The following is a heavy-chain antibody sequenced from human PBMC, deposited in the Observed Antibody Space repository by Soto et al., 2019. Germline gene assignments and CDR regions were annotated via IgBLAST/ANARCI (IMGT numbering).Heavy chain of an antibody. Sequence: ASVKVSXXASGYTFTSYYMHWVRQAPGQGLEWMGIINPSGGSTSYAQKFQGRVTMTRDTSTSTVYMELSSLRSEDTAVYYCATNVNIVATNPPELGSFYYYMDVWGKGTTVTVSS. V-gene: IGHV1-46*03. D-gene: IGHD5-12*01. CDR3: ATNVNIVATNPPELGSFYYYMDV. CDR1: GYTFTSYY. CDR2: INPSGGST. J-gene: IGHJ6*03.